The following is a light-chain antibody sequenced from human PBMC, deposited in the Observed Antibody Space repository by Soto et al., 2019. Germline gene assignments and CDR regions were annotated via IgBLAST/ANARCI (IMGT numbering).Light chain of an antibody. CDR3: PQSYSTPT. J-gene: IGKJ2*01. Sequence: DIQMTQSPSSLSASVGDRVTITCRASQSISSYLNWYQQKPGKAPKLLIYAASSLQSGVPSRFSGSGSPTDFTLTISSLQPEYFATYYCPQSYSTPTFGQGTKLEIK. V-gene: IGKV1-39*01. CDR2: AAS. CDR1: QSISSY.